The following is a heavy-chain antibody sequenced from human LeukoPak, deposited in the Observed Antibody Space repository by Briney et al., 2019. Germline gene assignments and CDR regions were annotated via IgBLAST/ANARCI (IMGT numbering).Heavy chain of an antibody. V-gene: IGHV5-51*01. J-gene: IGHJ4*02. D-gene: IGHD2-2*01. CDR1: GYSFTTYW. Sequence: GESLKISCRGSGYSFTTYWIGWVRQMPGKGLEWMGIIYPGDSDTRYSPSFQGQVTMSADKSINTAYLQWSSLKASDTAMYHCARRQGCSSTSCPPDSWGQGTLVTVSS. CDR2: IYPGDSDT. CDR3: ARRQGCSSTSCPPDS.